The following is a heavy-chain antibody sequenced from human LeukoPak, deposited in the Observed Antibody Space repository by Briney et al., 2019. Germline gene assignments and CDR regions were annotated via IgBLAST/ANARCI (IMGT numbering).Heavy chain of an antibody. D-gene: IGHD1-26*01. CDR1: GFTFSSYA. J-gene: IGHJ4*02. CDR3: ARDDWELLFYFDY. CDR2: ISYDGSNK. Sequence: PGGSLRLSCAASGFTFSSYAMHWVRQAPGKGLEWVAVISYDGSNKYYADSVKGRFTISRDNSKNTLYLQMNSLRAEDTAVYYCARDDWELLFYFDYWGQGTLVTVSS. V-gene: IGHV3-30-3*01.